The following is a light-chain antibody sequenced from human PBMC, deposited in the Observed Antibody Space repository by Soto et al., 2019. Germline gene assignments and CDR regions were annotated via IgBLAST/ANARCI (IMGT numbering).Light chain of an antibody. CDR1: QRINSW. J-gene: IGKJ2*01. V-gene: IGKV1-5*01. CDR3: QQYNSYPNT. Sequence: DLQMTQSPSTLSASIGDRVTITCRASQRINSWLAWYQQKPGTAPNLLIYDVSTLESGVPLRFSGSGSGTEFTLTISSLQPDDFGTYYCQQYNSYPNTFGQGTKLEI. CDR2: DVS.